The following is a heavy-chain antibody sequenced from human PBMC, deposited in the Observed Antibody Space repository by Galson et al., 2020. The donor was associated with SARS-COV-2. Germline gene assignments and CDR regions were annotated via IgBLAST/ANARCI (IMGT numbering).Heavy chain of an antibody. CDR3: AKPKGGYDFRSGYPFDY. V-gene: IGHV3-11*01. J-gene: IGHJ4*02. Sequence: GGSLRLSCAASGFTFSDYYMSWIRQAPGKGLEWVSYISSSGSTIYYADSVKGRFTISRDNAKNSLYLQMNSPRAEDTAVYYRAKPKGGYDFRSGYPFDYWGQGTLVTVSS. CDR2: ISSSGSTI. D-gene: IGHD3-3*01. CDR1: GFTFSDYY.